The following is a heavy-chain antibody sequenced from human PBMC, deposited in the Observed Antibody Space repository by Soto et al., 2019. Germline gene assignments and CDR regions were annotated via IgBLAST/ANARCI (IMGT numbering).Heavy chain of an antibody. D-gene: IGHD6-13*01. Sequence: GASVKVSCKASGYTFTSYGISWVRQAPGQGLEWMGWISAYNGNTNYAQKLQGRVTMTTDTSTSTAYMELRSLGSDDTAVYYCARDLIAAAGDNWFDPWGQGTLVTVSS. V-gene: IGHV1-18*01. CDR3: ARDLIAAAGDNWFDP. CDR1: GYTFTSYG. CDR2: ISAYNGNT. J-gene: IGHJ5*02.